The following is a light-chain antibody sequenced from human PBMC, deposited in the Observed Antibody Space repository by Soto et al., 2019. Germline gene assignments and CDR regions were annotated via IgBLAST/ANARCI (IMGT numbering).Light chain of an antibody. CDR3: QQYDSSLT. CDR2: GAS. J-gene: IGKJ1*01. V-gene: IGKV3-20*01. CDR1: QSVDSAF. Sequence: EIVLTQSPGSLSLSLGERATLSCRASQSVDSAFVAWYQQKPGQPPRLLMYGASRRATGIPDMFSGSGSGTDFTLTISRLEPEDFAVYYCQQYDSSLTFGQGTKVEI.